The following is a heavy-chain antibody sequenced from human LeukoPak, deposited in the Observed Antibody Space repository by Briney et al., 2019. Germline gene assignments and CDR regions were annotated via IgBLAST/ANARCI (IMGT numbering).Heavy chain of an antibody. CDR2: IKQDGSEK. D-gene: IGHD3-10*01. V-gene: IGHV3-7*01. J-gene: IGHJ4*02. Sequence: GGSLRLSCAASGFTFSSYWMSWGRQAPGKGLEWVANIKQDGSEKYYVASVKGRFTISRDNAKNSLYLQMNSLRAEDTAVYYCASEYGFFDYWGQGTLVTVSS. CDR3: ASEYGFFDY. CDR1: GFTFSSYW.